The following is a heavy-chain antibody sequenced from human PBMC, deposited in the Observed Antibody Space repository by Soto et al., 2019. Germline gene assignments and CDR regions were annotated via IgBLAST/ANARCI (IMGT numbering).Heavy chain of an antibody. D-gene: IGHD1-26*01. V-gene: IGHV3-9*02. J-gene: IGHJ4*02. CDR1: GFTSNDYA. CDR2: IYWDSNRI. Sequence: GGSLRLSCVASGFTSNDYAMHWVRPAPGKGLEWVSGIYWDSNRIDYADPVRGRFTTSRENAKNSLYLEMNSLRVEDTALYYCIKETSPGGLDYWGQGTLVTVSS. CDR3: IKETSPGGLDY.